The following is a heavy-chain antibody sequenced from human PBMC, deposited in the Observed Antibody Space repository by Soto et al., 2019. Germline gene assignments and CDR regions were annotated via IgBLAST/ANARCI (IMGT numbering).Heavy chain of an antibody. J-gene: IGHJ6*02. CDR2: ISSSGSTI. V-gene: IGHV3-11*01. Sequence: GGSLRLSCAASGFTFSDYYMSWIRQAPGKGLEWVSYISSSGSTIYYADSVKGRFTISRDNAKNSLYLQMNSLRAEDTAVYYCARGWELGPLFVFTYGMDVWGQGTTVTVSS. CDR1: GFTFSDYY. D-gene: IGHD1-7*01. CDR3: ARGWELGPLFVFTYGMDV.